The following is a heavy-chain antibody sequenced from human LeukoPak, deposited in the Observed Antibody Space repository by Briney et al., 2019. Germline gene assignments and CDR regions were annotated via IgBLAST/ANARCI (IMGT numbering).Heavy chain of an antibody. J-gene: IGHJ4*02. CDR1: GYSISSAYY. Sequence: SETLSLTCSVSGYSISSAYYWGWIRQPPGKGLEWIATIHYSGSTYYNPSLKSRVTISLDTSKNQFSLKLSSVTAADTAVYYCARLWSTDCSGGSCPHQPNYWGQGTLVTVSS. V-gene: IGHV4-38-2*02. CDR2: IHYSGST. D-gene: IGHD2-15*01. CDR3: ARLWSTDCSGGSCPHQPNY.